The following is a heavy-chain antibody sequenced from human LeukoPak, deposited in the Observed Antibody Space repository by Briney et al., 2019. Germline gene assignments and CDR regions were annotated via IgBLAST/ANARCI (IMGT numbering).Heavy chain of an antibody. D-gene: IGHD6-19*01. CDR2: ISSSSSYI. CDR3: ARDCRGAVAGSGY. Sequence: GGSLRLSCAASGFTFSSYSMNWVRQAPGKGLEWVSSISSSSSYIYYADSVKGRFTISRDNAKNSLYLQMNSLRAEDTAVYYCARDCRGAVAGSGYWGQGTLVTVSS. CDR1: GFTFSSYS. J-gene: IGHJ4*02. V-gene: IGHV3-21*01.